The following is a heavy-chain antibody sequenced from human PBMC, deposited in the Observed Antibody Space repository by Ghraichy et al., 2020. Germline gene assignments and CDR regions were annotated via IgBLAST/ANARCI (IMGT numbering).Heavy chain of an antibody. CDR1: GFTFSSYA. D-gene: IGHD2-2*01. Sequence: GGSLRLSCAASGFTFSSYAMSWVRQAPGKGLEWVSAISGSGGSTYYADSVKGRFTISRDNSKNTLYLQMNSLRAEDTAVYYCAKDKGYQLLQTLFAEYFQHWGQGTLVTVSS. J-gene: IGHJ1*01. V-gene: IGHV3-23*01. CDR3: AKDKGYQLLQTLFAEYFQH. CDR2: ISGSGGST.